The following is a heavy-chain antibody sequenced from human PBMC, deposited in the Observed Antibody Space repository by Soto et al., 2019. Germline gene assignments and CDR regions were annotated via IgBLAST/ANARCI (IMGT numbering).Heavy chain of an antibody. CDR1: GGSISSSNW. D-gene: IGHD3-22*01. J-gene: IGHJ2*01. Sequence: QVQLQESGPGLVKPSGTLSLTCAVSGGSISSSNWWSWVRQPPGKGLEWIGEIYHSGSTNYNPSLKSRVTISVDKSKNQFSLKLSSVTAADTAVEYCARDESYYDSSGYYHRYWYFDRWGRGTLVTVAS. CDR2: IYHSGST. CDR3: ARDESYYDSSGYYHRYWYFDR. V-gene: IGHV4-4*02.